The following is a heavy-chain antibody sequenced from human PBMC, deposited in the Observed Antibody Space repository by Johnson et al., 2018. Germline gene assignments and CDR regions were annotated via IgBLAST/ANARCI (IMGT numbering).Heavy chain of an antibody. CDR2: ISWNAGRS. J-gene: IGHJ3*02. CDR1: GITIGRHA. Sequence: VQLVQSGGGVVRPGGSLRLSCVASGITIGRHAMSWIRQPPGKGLEWVSGISWNAGRSGYAGSVRGRFTISRDNVKNSLYLQLSSLRVEDTALFYCARDGADAFHIWCQGTMVTVSS. CDR3: ARDGADAFHI. V-gene: IGHV3-20*04. D-gene: IGHD4/OR15-4a*01.